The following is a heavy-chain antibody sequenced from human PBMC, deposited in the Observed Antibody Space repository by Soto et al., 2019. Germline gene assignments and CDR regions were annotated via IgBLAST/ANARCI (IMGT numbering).Heavy chain of an antibody. J-gene: IGHJ4*02. D-gene: IGHD2-8*02. CDR1: GGSFSGYY. V-gene: IGHV4-34*01. CDR2: INDSGST. CDR3: ARDKITGLFDY. Sequence: QVQLQQWGAGLLKPSETLSLTCAVYGGSFSGYYWTWIRQPPGTGLEWIGEINDSGSTNYNPSLKSRVTLSVDTSKNQCSLKLTSVPAADTAVYYCARDKITGLFDYWGQGTLVTVSS.